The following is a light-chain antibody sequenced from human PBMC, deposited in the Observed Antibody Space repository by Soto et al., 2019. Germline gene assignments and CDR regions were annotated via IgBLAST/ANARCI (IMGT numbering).Light chain of an antibody. CDR1: SCNIGGNT. Sequence: QSVLTQPPSASGTPGQRVTISCSGSSCNIGGNTVNSYQHLPRAAPTLLIYDNNRRPPWGPDRFSGSKSGSSSSLAISGLQSQDEADYYCATWDDSLDGGVVFGGGTKLTVL. J-gene: IGLJ3*02. CDR2: DNN. V-gene: IGLV1-44*01. CDR3: ATWDDSLDGGVV.